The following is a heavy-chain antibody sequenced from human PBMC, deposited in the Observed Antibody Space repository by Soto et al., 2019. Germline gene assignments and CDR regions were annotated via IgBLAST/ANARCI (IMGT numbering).Heavy chain of an antibody. CDR3: ASARGMAVAGPADY. J-gene: IGHJ4*02. V-gene: IGHV1-69*02. Sequence: QVQLVQSGAEVKKPGSSVKVSCKASGGTFSSYTISWVRQAPGQGLEWMGRIIPILGIANYATKFQGRVTITADKSTSTAYMELSSLRSEDTAVYYCASARGMAVAGPADYWGQGTLVTVSS. D-gene: IGHD6-19*01. CDR2: IIPILGIA. CDR1: GGTFSSYT.